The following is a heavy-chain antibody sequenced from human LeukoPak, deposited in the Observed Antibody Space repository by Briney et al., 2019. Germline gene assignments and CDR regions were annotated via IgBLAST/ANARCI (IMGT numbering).Heavy chain of an antibody. CDR1: GFTFSSYA. CDR2: ISYDGSNK. D-gene: IGHD3-3*01. CDR3: ARGQRAHVEWSSYMDV. V-gene: IGHV3-30*04. J-gene: IGHJ6*03. Sequence: TGGSLRLSCAASGFTFSSYAMHWVRQAPGKGLEWVAVISYDGSNKYFADSVKGRFTLSRDNSKNTLYLQMNNLRAEDTAVYYCARGQRAHVEWSSYMDVWGKGTTVTVSS.